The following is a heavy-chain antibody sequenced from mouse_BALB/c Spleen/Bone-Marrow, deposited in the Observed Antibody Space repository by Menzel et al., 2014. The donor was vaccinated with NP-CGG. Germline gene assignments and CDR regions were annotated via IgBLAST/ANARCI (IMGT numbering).Heavy chain of an antibody. CDR2: IYYSGTI. CDR3: ARYYGNYFDY. V-gene: IGHV3-5*02. Sequence: VQLQQSGPGLVKPSQTVSLTCTVTGISITTGNYRWSWIRQFPGNKLERIGYIYYSGTITYNPSLTSRTTITRDTSKNQFFLEMNSLTAEDTATYYCARYYGNYFDYWGQGTTLTVSS. CDR1: GISITTGNYR. D-gene: IGHD2-1*01. J-gene: IGHJ2*01.